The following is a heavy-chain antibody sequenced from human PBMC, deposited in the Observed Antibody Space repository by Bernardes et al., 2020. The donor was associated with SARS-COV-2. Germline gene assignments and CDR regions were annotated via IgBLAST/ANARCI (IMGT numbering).Heavy chain of an antibody. CDR1: GFTFSDFY. Sequence: GGSLRLSCAASGFTFSDFYMDWVRQVPGKGLEWVGRIRNQRHSYTTEYAASVKGRFTISREDSENSVYLQMNSLKIEDTAMYYCGRAFPAWAQSSLDVWGQGTTVTVSS. CDR2: IRNQRHSYTT. D-gene: IGHD2-2*01. J-gene: IGHJ6*02. V-gene: IGHV3-72*01. CDR3: GRAFPAWAQSSLDV.